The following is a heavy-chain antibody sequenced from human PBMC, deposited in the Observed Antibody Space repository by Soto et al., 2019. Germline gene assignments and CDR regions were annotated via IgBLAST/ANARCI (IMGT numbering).Heavy chain of an antibody. D-gene: IGHD1-20*01. CDR1: GYTFTSYA. J-gene: IGHJ4*02. CDR3: ARSITLPTPLDY. Sequence: QVQLVQSGAEEKKPGASVKVSCKASGYTFTSYAMHWVRQAPGQRLGWMGWINAGNGNTKYSQKFQGRGTITGDTAASTAYMELSSLRSEDTAVYYCARSITLPTPLDYWGQGTLVTVSS. V-gene: IGHV1-3*05. CDR2: INAGNGNT.